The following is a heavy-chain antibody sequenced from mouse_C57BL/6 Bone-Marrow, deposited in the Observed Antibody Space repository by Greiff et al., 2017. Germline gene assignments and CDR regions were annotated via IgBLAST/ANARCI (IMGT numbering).Heavy chain of an antibody. J-gene: IGHJ3*01. CDR1: GYSITSVYY. D-gene: IGHD2-5*01. CDR2: ISYDGSN. V-gene: IGHV3-6*01. CDR3: ARGDYSNYLAWFAY. Sequence: EVQLQESGPGLVKPSQSLSLTCSVTGYSITSVYYWNWIRQFPGNKLEWMGYISYDGSNNYNPSLKNRISITRDTSKNQFFLKLNSVTTEDTATYYCARGDYSNYLAWFAYWGQGTLVTVSA.